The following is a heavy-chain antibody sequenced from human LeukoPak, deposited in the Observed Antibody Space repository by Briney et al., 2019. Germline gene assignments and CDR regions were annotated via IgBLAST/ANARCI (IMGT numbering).Heavy chain of an antibody. J-gene: IGHJ4*02. CDR3: AKGRCGDSSCWYFDA. Sequence: GGSLRLSCVASGFTFSNYWMHWVRQPPGKGLVWVSRIYVDGRTTNYADSVKGRFTISRDNAKNTVYLEMNSVRAEDTAIYFCAKGRCGDSSCWYFDAWAKGTRVTVSS. CDR2: IYVDGRTT. V-gene: IGHV3-74*01. CDR1: GFTFSNYW. D-gene: IGHD6-13*01.